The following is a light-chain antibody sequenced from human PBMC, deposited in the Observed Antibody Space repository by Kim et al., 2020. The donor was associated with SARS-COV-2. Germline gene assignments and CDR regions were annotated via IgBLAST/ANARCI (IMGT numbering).Light chain of an antibody. CDR2: STN. J-gene: IGLJ3*02. CDR1: SGSVSTSYF. Sequence: GGPVTVTCALNSGSVSTSYFPSWYQQTPGQAPRPLIYSTNIRSSAVPDRFSGSIVGNKAALTITGAQADDESTYYCVLYVIRYTWVFGGGTQLTVL. V-gene: IGLV8-61*01. CDR3: VLYVIRYTWV.